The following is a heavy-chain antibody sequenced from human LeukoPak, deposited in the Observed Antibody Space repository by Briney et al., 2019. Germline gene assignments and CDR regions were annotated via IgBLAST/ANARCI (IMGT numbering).Heavy chain of an antibody. J-gene: IGHJ4*02. Sequence: SETLSLTCTVSGYSISSGYYWGWIRQPPGKGLEWIGSIYHSGSTYYNPSLKSRVTISVDTSKNQFSLKLSSATAADTAVYYCARRTFGGVIAYWGQGTLVTVSS. V-gene: IGHV4-38-2*02. CDR3: ARRTFGGVIAY. D-gene: IGHD3-16*02. CDR1: GYSISSGYY. CDR2: IYHSGST.